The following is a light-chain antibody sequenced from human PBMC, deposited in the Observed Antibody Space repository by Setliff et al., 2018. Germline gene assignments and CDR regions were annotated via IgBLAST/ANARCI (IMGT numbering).Light chain of an antibody. CDR2: DAT. Sequence: QSVLTQPASVSGSPGQSITISCTGSSGDIGSFTFVSWYQQYPDEAPKLIIYDATNRPSGVSNRFSASKSGNTASLTISGLQPEDDADYYCSSYTSNSTYVFGTGTKVTVL. CDR3: SSYTSNSTYV. V-gene: IGLV2-14*03. CDR1: SGDIGSFTF. J-gene: IGLJ1*01.